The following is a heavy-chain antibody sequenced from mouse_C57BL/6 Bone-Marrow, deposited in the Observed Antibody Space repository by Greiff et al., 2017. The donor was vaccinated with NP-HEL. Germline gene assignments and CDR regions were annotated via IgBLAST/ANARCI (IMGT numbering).Heavy chain of an antibody. V-gene: IGHV2-9-1*01. Sequence: VQLQESGPGLVAPSQSLSITCTVSGFSLTSYAISWVRQPPGKGLEWLGVIWTGGGTNYNSALKSRLSISKDNSKSQVFLKMNSLQTDDTARYYCARFYGSSYPYYAMDYWGQGTSVTVSS. CDR1: GFSLTSYA. CDR3: ARFYGSSYPYYAMDY. D-gene: IGHD1-1*01. CDR2: IWTGGGT. J-gene: IGHJ4*01.